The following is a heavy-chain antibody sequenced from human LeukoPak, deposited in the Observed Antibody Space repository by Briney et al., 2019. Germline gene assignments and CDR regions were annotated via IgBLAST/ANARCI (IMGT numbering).Heavy chain of an antibody. CDR2: IYTSGST. Sequence: SETLSLTCTVSGGSISSYYRSWIRQPAGKGLEWIGRIYTSGSTNYNPSLKSRVTMSVDTPKNQFSLKLSSVTAADTAVYYCARGGSKEFGDGMDVWGQGTTVTVSS. V-gene: IGHV4-4*07. D-gene: IGHD3-10*01. CDR1: GGSISSYY. CDR3: ARGGSKEFGDGMDV. J-gene: IGHJ6*02.